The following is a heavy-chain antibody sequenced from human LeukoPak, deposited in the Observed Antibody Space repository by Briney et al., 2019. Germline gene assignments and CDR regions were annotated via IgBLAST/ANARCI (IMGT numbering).Heavy chain of an antibody. CDR1: GGSISSGSYY. CDR2: IYTSGST. V-gene: IGHV4-61*02. D-gene: IGHD3-22*01. CDR3: ARGTDSSGYYSVAFDI. Sequence: SETLSLTCTVSGGSISSGSYYWSWIRQPAGKGLEWIGRIYTSGSTNYNPSLKSRVTISVDTSKNQFSLKLSSVIAADTAVYYCARGTDSSGYYSVAFDIWGQGTMVTVSS. J-gene: IGHJ3*02.